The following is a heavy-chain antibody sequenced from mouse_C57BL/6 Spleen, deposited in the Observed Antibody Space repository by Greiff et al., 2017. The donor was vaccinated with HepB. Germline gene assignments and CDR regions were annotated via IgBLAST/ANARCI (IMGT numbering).Heavy chain of an antibody. V-gene: IGHV6-6*01. Sequence: EVKLMESGGGLVQPGGSMKLSCAASGFTFSDAWMDWVRQSPEKGLEWVAEIRNKANNHATYYAESVKGRFTISRDDSKSSVYLQMNSLRAEDTGIYYCTTPDYYGNYWYFDVWGTGTTVTVSS. J-gene: IGHJ1*03. CDR2: IRNKANNHAT. CDR1: GFTFSDAW. CDR3: TTPDYYGNYWYFDV. D-gene: IGHD2-1*01.